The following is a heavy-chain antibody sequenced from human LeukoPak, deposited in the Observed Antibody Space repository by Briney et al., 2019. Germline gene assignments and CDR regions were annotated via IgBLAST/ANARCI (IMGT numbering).Heavy chain of an antibody. Sequence: SETLSLTCAVYGGSFSNYYWNWIRQTPGKGLEWIGEIYHSGRTDYNPSLKSRVSISIDTSKNHFSLKMSSVTAADTAVYYCARGGAVNGFDSWGQGTRVTVSS. CDR2: IYHSGRT. CDR3: ARGGAVNGFDS. V-gene: IGHV4-34*01. J-gene: IGHJ3*02. D-gene: IGHD6-19*01. CDR1: GGSFSNYY.